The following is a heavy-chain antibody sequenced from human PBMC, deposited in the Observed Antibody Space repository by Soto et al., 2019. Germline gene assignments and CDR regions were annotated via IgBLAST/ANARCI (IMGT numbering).Heavy chain of an antibody. D-gene: IGHD3-3*01. CDR2: MNPNSGNT. V-gene: IGHV1-8*01. CDR3: ARGSSTIFGVVISSGGMDV. CDR1: GYTFTSYD. J-gene: IGHJ6*02. Sequence: QVQLVQSGAEVKKPGASVKVSCKASGYTFTSYDINWVRQATGQGLEWMGWMNPNSGNTGYAQKFQGRVTMTRNTSIRTAYMELSSLRSEDTAVYYCARGSSTIFGVVISSGGMDVWGQWTTVTVSS.